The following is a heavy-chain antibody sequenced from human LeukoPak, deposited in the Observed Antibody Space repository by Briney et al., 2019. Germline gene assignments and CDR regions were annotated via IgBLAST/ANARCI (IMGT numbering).Heavy chain of an antibody. CDR1: DDSTNTYY. Sequence: PSETLSLTCTVSDDSTNTYYWNWIRQPPGKGLEWIGYIYYSVNTNYNPSLKSRVTISVDTSKNQLSLKLRSVTAADTAVYYCARARGYNYGRLDYWGQGTLVTVSS. J-gene: IGHJ4*02. D-gene: IGHD5-18*01. CDR3: ARARGYNYGRLDY. V-gene: IGHV4-59*01. CDR2: IYYSVNT.